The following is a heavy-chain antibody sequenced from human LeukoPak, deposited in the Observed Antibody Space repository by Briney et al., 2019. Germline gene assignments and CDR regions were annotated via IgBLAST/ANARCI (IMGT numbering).Heavy chain of an antibody. CDR2: ISSSSSTI. CDR3: AREGSFPDAFDI. J-gene: IGHJ3*02. V-gene: IGHV3-48*01. D-gene: IGHD1-26*01. CDR1: GFTFSSYE. Sequence: GGSLRLSCAASGFTFSSYEMNWVRQAPGKGLEWASYISSSSSTIYYADSVKGRFTISRDNAKNSLYLQMNSLRAEDTAVYYCAREGSFPDAFDIWGQGTMVTVSS.